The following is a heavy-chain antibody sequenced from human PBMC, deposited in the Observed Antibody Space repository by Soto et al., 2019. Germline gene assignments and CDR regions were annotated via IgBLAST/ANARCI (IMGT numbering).Heavy chain of an antibody. CDR2: ISSDGSKK. V-gene: IGHV3-30*18. CDR1: GVTFSSYV. D-gene: IGHD2-8*01. J-gene: IGHJ4*02. CDR3: AKDRGTSRYLGGSFDY. Sequence: GGSLRLSCTASGVTFSSYVMHWVRQAPGKGLEWVAVISSDGSKKYYADSVKGRFTVSRDNSKNTLDLQMDSLRAEDTAVYYCAKDRGTSRYLGGSFDYWGQGTLVTVSS.